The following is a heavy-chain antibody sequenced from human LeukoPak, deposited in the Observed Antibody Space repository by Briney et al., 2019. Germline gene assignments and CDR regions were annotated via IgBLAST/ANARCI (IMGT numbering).Heavy chain of an antibody. D-gene: IGHD3-22*01. CDR3: AREGTTIVVALDY. CDR2: ISSDASSK. CDR1: GFTFSSHV. Sequence: GGSLRLSCAASGFTFSSHVMHWVRQAPGKGLEWVAVISSDASSKYYADSVKGRFTISRDNSKNTLYLQMKSLRAEDTAVYYCAREGTTIVVALDYWGQGTLVTVSS. J-gene: IGHJ4*02. V-gene: IGHV3-30-3*01.